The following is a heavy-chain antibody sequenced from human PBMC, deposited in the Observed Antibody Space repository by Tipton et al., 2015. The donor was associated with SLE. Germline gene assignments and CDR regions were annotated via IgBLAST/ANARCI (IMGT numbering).Heavy chain of an antibody. CDR2: IYYSGST. CDR3: AREEDTGTTSY. D-gene: IGHD1-7*01. J-gene: IGHJ4*02. CDR1: GGSISSYY. V-gene: IGHV4-59*01. Sequence: PGLVKPSETLSLTCTVSGGSISSYYWSWIRQPPGKGLEWIGYIYYSGSTNYNPSLKSRVTISVDTSKNQFSLKLSSVTAADTAVYYCAREEDTGTTSYWGQGTLVTVSS.